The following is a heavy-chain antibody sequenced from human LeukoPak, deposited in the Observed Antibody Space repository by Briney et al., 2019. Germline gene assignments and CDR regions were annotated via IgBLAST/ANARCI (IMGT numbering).Heavy chain of an antibody. V-gene: IGHV3-23*01. CDR2: ISGSGGST. J-gene: IGHJ5*02. CDR1: GFTFSSYS. CDR3: AKESSRRVLLVWFDP. Sequence: GGSLRLSCAASGFTFSSYSMNWVRQAPGKGLEWVSAISGSGGSTYYADSVKGRFTISRDNSKNTLYLQMNSLRAEDTAVYYCAKESSRRVLLVWFDPWGQGTLVTVSS. D-gene: IGHD1-26*01.